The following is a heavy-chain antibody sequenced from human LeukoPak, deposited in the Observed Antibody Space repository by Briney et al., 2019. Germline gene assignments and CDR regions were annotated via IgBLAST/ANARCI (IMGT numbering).Heavy chain of an antibody. D-gene: IGHD1-26*01. CDR3: ARDEGGAFDI. J-gene: IGHJ3*02. V-gene: IGHV3-69-1*01. CDR2: ISSSSYI. CDR1: GFTFSDYA. Sequence: GGSLRLSCAASGFTFSDYAMHWVRQAPGKGLEWVSSISSSSYIYYADSVKGRFTISRDNAKNSLYLQMNSLRAEDTAVYYCARDEGGAFDIWGQGTMVTVSS.